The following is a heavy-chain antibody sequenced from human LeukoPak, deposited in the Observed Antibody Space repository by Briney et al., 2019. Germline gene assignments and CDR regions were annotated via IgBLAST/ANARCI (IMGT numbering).Heavy chain of an antibody. Sequence: GGSLRLSCAASGFTVSSNYMSWVRQAPGKGQEWVSVIYSGGNTYYADSVKGRFTISRDNAKNSLYLQMDSLRAEDTAVYYCATKATPARANPFDYWGQGTLATVSS. J-gene: IGHJ4*02. CDR3: ATKATPARANPFDY. D-gene: IGHD2-15*01. V-gene: IGHV3-66*01. CDR1: GFTVSSNY. CDR2: IYSGGNT.